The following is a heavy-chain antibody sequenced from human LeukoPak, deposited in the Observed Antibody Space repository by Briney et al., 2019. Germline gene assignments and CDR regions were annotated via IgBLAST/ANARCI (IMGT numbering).Heavy chain of an antibody. J-gene: IGHJ4*02. D-gene: IGHD3-22*01. CDR3: ARFSEYYHSSVHYLDY. V-gene: IGHV4-59*01. CDR1: GGSINGYY. Sequence: SETLSVTCTVSGGSINGYYWSWIRQSPGKGLESLGYIYYTGSTNYNPSLKSRVTMSVDTSRNQFFLRLSSVTAADTAVYYCARFSEYYHSSVHYLDYWGQGTLVSVSS. CDR2: IYYTGST.